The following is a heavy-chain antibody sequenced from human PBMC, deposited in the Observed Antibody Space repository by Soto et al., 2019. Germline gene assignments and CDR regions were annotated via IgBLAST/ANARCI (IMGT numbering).Heavy chain of an antibody. V-gene: IGHV3-23*01. CDR3: AKDSTYYYDSSGYPQPYYYYGMDV. D-gene: IGHD3-22*01. CDR1: GFTFSSYA. Sequence: SGGSLRLSCAASGFTFSSYAMSWVRQAPGKGLEWVSAISGSGGSTYYADSVKGRFTISRDNSKNTLYLQMNSLRAEDTAVYYCAKDSTYYYDSSGYPQPYYYYGMDVWGQGTPVTV. J-gene: IGHJ6*02. CDR2: ISGSGGST.